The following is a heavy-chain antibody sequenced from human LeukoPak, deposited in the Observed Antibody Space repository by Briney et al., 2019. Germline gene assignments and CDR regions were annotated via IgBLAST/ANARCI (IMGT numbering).Heavy chain of an antibody. V-gene: IGHV3-30*04. CDR3: ARGPSGYHNT. CDR1: GFTFSSYV. Sequence: PGGSLRLSCAASGFTFSSYVMHWVRQAPGMGLEWVAIISYDGSNEYYADSVKGRFTISRDNSKNTLYLQMNSLRAADTAVYYCARGPSGYHNTGGQGTLVTVSS. CDR2: ISYDGSNE. J-gene: IGHJ4*02. D-gene: IGHD5-12*01.